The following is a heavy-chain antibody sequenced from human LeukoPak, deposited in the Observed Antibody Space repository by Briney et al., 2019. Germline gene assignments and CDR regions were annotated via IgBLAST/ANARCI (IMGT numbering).Heavy chain of an antibody. J-gene: IGHJ4*02. CDR1: GGTFSSYA. V-gene: IGHV1-18*01. Sequence: ASVKVSCKASGGTFSSYAISWVRQAPGQGLEWMGWISAYNGNTNYAQKLQGRVTMTTDTSTSTAYMELRSLRSDDTAVYYCASVRTTYYHDSSGYYFDYWGQGTLVTVSS. CDR3: ASVRTTYYHDSSGYYFDY. D-gene: IGHD3-22*01. CDR2: ISAYNGNT.